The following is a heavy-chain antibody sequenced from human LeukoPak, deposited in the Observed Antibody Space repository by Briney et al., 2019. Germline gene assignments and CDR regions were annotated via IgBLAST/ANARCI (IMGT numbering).Heavy chain of an antibody. CDR1: GFTFNIYA. V-gene: IGHV3-23*01. CDR2: ISSRSDYT. J-gene: IGHJ5*01. Sequence: PGGSLRLSCAASGFTFNIYAMSWFRQAPGKGLEWVSSISSRSDYTFYADSVKGRFTISRDNSRKTLYLQMNSLRAEDTAIYYCAKDRPNYYETNGHYYRRDGDSWGQGTLVTVSS. CDR3: AKDRPNYYETNGHYYRRDGDS. D-gene: IGHD3-22*01.